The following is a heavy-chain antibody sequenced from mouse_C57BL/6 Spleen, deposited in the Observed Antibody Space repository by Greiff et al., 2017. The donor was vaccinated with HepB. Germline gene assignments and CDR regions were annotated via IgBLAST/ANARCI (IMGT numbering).Heavy chain of an antibody. J-gene: IGHJ2*01. CDR2: ISYDGSN. D-gene: IGHD2-1*01. V-gene: IGHV3-6*01. CDR3: ARVYYGNYVDY. Sequence: EVHLVESGPGLVKPSQSLSLTCSVTGYSITSGYYWNWIRQFPGNKLEWMGYISYDGSNNYNPSLKNRISITRDTSKNQFFLKLNSVTTEDTATYYCARVYYGNYVDYWGQGTTLTVSS. CDR1: GYSITSGYY.